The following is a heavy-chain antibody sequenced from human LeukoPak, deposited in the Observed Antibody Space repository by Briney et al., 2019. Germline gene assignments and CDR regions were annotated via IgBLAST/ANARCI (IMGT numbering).Heavy chain of an antibody. CDR1: GFTFSDYW. V-gene: IGHV3-74*01. CDR2: INTDGSIT. D-gene: IGHD5-12*01. Sequence: PGGSLRLSCAASGFTFSDYWMHWARQAPGKGLMWVSRINTDGSITGHADFVEGRFTISRDNAKNSLYLQMNSLRAEDTAVYYCSRGSGYDFYFFYHYMDVWGKGTTVTISS. CDR3: SRGSGYDFYFFYHYMDV. J-gene: IGHJ6*03.